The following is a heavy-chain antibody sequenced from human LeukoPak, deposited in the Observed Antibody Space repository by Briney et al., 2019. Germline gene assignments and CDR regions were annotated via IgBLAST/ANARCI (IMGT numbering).Heavy chain of an antibody. CDR3: ARDNDFFDY. Sequence: SETLSLTCSVSGGSIRSYYWSWIRQPAGKGLEWIGRIHSSGSTHYNPSLKSRVTMSLDTSKNQFSLKLTSVTAADTAVYYCARDNDFFDYWGQGTLVTVSS. V-gene: IGHV4-4*07. J-gene: IGHJ4*02. CDR1: GGSIRSYY. CDR2: IHSSGST.